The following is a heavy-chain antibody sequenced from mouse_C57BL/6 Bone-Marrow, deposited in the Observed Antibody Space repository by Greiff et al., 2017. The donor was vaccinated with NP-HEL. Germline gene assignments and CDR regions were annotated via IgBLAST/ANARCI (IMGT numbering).Heavy chain of an antibody. CDR3: ARALTGWYYFDY. CDR1: GYTFTSYW. Sequence: QVQLKESGAELVRPGSSVKLSCKASGYTFTSYWMHWVKQRPIQGLEWIGNIDPSDSETHYNQKFKDKATLTVDKSSSTAYMQLSSLTSEDSAVYYCARALTGWYYFDYWGQGTTLTVSS. D-gene: IGHD2-3*01. V-gene: IGHV1-52*01. J-gene: IGHJ2*01. CDR2: IDPSDSET.